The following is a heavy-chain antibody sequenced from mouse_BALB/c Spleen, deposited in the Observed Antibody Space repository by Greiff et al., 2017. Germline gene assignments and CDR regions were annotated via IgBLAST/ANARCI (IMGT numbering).Heavy chain of an antibody. V-gene: IGHV1-15*01. D-gene: IGHD2-4*01. Sequence: QVQLQQSGAELVRPGASVTLSCKASGYTFTDYEMHWVKQTPVHGLEWIGAIDPETGGTAYNQKFKGKATLTADKSSSTAYMELRSLTSEDSAVYYCTRIYYDYDVGYWGQGTTLTVSS. CDR1: GYTFTDYE. CDR3: TRIYYDYDVGY. J-gene: IGHJ2*01. CDR2: IDPETGGT.